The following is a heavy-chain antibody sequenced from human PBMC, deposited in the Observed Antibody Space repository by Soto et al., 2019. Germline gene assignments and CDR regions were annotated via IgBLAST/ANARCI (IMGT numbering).Heavy chain of an antibody. CDR2: FRAGGDDGTT. V-gene: IGHV3-23*01. CDR3: AKKVNSGSGSQYFDY. J-gene: IGHJ4*02. Sequence: GGSLRLSCVASGFTFSSYSMSWVRQAPGKGLEWVSGFRAGGDDGTTYYADSAKGRFTISRDNSKNTLFLQMNSLRAEDTAIYYCAKKVNSGSGSQYFDYFGQGTLVTVSS. CDR1: GFTFSSYS. D-gene: IGHD3-10*01.